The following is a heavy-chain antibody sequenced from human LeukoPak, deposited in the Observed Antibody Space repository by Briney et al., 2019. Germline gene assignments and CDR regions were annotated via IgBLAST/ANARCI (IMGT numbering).Heavy chain of an antibody. D-gene: IGHD2-15*01. CDR1: GYTFTKYY. J-gene: IGHJ4*02. V-gene: IGHV1-46*01. CDR3: ATPSSGGSAPLDY. CDR2: INPSGGST. Sequence: ASVKVSCKASGYTFTKYYIHWVRQAPGQGLEWMGLINPSGGSTSYAQKFQGRVTMTRDMSTSTVYMELSSLRSEDTAVYYCATPSSGGSAPLDYWGQGTLVTVSS.